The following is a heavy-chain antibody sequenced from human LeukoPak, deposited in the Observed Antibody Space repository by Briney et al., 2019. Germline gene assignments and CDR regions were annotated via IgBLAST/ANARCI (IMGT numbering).Heavy chain of an antibody. CDR2: IKQDGSEK. Sequence: AGGSLRLSCAASGFTFSSYWMSWVRQAPGKGLEWVANIKQDGSEKYYVDSVKGRFTISRDSAKNSLYLQMNSLRAEDTAVYYCARDAVLRYSLTHASDIWGQGTMVTVSS. CDR3: ARDAVLRYSLTHASDI. D-gene: IGHD3-9*01. J-gene: IGHJ3*02. CDR1: GFTFSSYW. V-gene: IGHV3-7*01.